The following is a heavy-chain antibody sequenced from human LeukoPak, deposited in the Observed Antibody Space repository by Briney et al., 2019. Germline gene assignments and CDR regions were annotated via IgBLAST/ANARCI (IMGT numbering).Heavy chain of an antibody. CDR1: GFTFSSYA. CDR3: ARDGTTVTTNYYYYGMDV. Sequence: PGGSLRLSCAASGFTFSSYAMHWVRQAPGKGLEWGAVISYDGSNKYYADSVKGRFTISRDNSKNTLYLQMNSLRAEDTAVYYCARDGTTVTTNYYYYGMDVWGQGTTVTVSS. V-gene: IGHV3-30*04. D-gene: IGHD4-17*01. J-gene: IGHJ6*02. CDR2: ISYDGSNK.